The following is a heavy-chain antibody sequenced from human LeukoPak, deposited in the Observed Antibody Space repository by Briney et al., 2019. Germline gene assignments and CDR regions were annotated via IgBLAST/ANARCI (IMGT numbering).Heavy chain of an antibody. CDR2: IYHSGST. CDR3: AREFGGVFDY. D-gene: IGHD3-16*01. J-gene: IGHJ4*02. CDR1: GGSISSGGYS. Sequence: SETLSLTCAVSGGSISSGGYSWSWIRQPPGKGLEWVGYIYHSGSTYYNPSLKSRVTISVDRSKNQFSLKLSSVTAADTAVYYCAREFGGVFDYWGQGTLVTVSS. V-gene: IGHV4-30-2*01.